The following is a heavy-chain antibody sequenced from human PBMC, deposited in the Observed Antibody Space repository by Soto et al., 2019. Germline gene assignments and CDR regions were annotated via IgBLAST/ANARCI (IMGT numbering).Heavy chain of an antibody. D-gene: IGHD2-15*01. CDR2: IRSKTDGGTS. V-gene: IGHV3-15*01. Sequence: EVQLVESGGGLVKPGGSLRLSCAASGFTFGHVWISWVRQAPGKGLEWVARIRSKTDGGTSDYAAPVKGRFTISRDDSKNTLYLQMNSLKAEDTAIYYCATGSSLRAPRWGQGTLVTVSS. CDR1: GFTFGHVW. J-gene: IGHJ4*02. CDR3: ATGSSLRAPR.